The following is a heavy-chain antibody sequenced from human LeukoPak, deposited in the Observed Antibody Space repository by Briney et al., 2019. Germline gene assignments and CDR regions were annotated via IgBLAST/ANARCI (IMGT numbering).Heavy chain of an antibody. J-gene: IGHJ5*02. CDR1: GYTFTDYY. Sequence: ASVKVSCKASGYTFTDYYMHWVRPAPGQGLEWMGWINPNGGGTNYAQNFQGRVTMTRDTSISTAYMELSSLRSDDTAVYYCARDTCNGGRCFNWFDPWGQGTLVTVSS. CDR3: ARDTCNGGRCFNWFDP. D-gene: IGHD2-15*01. CDR2: INPNGGGT. V-gene: IGHV1-2*02.